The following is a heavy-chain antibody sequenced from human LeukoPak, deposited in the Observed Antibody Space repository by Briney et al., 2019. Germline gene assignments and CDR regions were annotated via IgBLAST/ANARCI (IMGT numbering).Heavy chain of an antibody. CDR3: AREGHYDILTGHFDY. V-gene: IGHV4-61*02. J-gene: IGHJ4*02. CDR1: GGSISSGSYY. CDR2: IYTSGST. D-gene: IGHD3-9*01. Sequence: SQTLSLTCTVSGGSISSGSYYWSWIRQPAGKGLEWIGRIYTSGSTNYNPSLKSRVTISVDTSKNQFSLKLSSVTAADTAVYYCAREGHYDILTGHFDYWGQGTLVTVSS.